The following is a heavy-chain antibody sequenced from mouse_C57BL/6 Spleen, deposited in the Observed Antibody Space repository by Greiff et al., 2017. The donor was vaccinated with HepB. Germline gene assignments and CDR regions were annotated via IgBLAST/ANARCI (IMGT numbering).Heavy chain of an antibody. CDR1: GFTFSSYG. V-gene: IGHV5-6*01. CDR2: ISSGGSYT. Sequence: EVQRVESGGDLVKPGGSLKLSCAASGFTFSSYGMSWVRQTPDKRLEWVATISSGGSYTYYPDSVKGRFTISRDNAKNTRYLQMSSLKSEDTAMYYCARQGVGRSENAMDYWGQGTSVTVSS. D-gene: IGHD4-1*01. CDR3: ARQGVGRSENAMDY. J-gene: IGHJ4*01.